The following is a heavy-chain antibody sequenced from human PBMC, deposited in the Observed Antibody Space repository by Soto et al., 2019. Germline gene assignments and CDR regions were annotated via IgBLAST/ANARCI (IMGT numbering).Heavy chain of an antibody. CDR3: ARDWGHFADNEY. J-gene: IGHJ4*02. D-gene: IGHD7-27*01. CDR1: GYTFTNNK. CDR2: VDSHLGHA. V-gene: IGHV1-46*03. Sequence: QVQLVQSAPEVKNPGSSVNVSCKASGYTFTNNKIHWVRQAPGQGLEWMGIVDSHLGHARYAQKFQGRITITRDMSTNTVYMDLSSLRSEDTAIYYCARDWGHFADNEYWCQGTLVTVSS.